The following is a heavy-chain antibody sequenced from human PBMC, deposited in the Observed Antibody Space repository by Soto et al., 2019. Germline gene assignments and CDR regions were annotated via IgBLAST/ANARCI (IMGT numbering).Heavy chain of an antibody. Sequence: PGGSLRLSCAASGFTFSSYDMHWVRQATGKGLEWVSAIGTAGDTYYPGSVKGRFTISRESAKNSLYLQMNSLRAGDTAVYYCARVSRATGTTGVAFDIWGQGTMVTVSS. D-gene: IGHD1-1*01. CDR2: IGTAGDT. CDR1: GFTFSSYD. J-gene: IGHJ3*02. CDR3: ARVSRATGTTGVAFDI. V-gene: IGHV3-13*01.